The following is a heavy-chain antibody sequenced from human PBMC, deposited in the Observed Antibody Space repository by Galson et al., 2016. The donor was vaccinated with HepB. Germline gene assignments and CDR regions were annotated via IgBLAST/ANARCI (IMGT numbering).Heavy chain of an antibody. Sequence: ETLSPTCAVSNGSTTSAHWWTWVRQSPGQGREWIGEIYPSGGTNYNPSLNRRVTMSVDKSKHQFSLRLTSVTAADSAMYYCARPSRLHDTFDIWGQGTMVTVSS. CDR3: ARPSRLHDTFDI. CDR2: IYPSGGT. CDR1: NGSTTSAHW. V-gene: IGHV4-4*02. D-gene: IGHD1-1*01. J-gene: IGHJ3*02.